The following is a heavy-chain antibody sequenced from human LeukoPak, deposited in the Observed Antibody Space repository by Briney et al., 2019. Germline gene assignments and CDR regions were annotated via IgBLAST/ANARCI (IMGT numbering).Heavy chain of an antibody. CDR1: GLIVSGDY. CDR3: ARDSTYYYDSSGYPPYFDY. V-gene: IGHV3-48*04. CDR2: ISSSSSTI. J-gene: IGHJ4*02. D-gene: IGHD3-22*01. Sequence: PGGSLRLSCAASGLIVSGDYMNWVRQAPGKGLEWVSYISSSSSTIYYADSVKGRFTISRDNAKNSLYLQMNSLRAEDTAVYYCARDSTYYYDSSGYPPYFDYWGQGTLVTVSS.